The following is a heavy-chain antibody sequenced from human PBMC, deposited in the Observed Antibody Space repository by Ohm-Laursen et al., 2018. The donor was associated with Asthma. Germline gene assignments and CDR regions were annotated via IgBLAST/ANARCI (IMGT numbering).Heavy chain of an antibody. J-gene: IGHJ6*02. Sequence: SLRLSCAASGFTFSSYGMHWVRQAPGKGLEWVAVIWYDGSNKYYADSVKGRFTISRDNSKNTLYLQMSSLRAEDTAVYYCVNGWYCSGGSCYRVYYYGMDVWGQGTTVTVSS. D-gene: IGHD2-15*01. CDR2: IWYDGSNK. CDR1: GFTFSSYG. CDR3: VNGWYCSGGSCYRVYYYGMDV. V-gene: IGHV3-33*08.